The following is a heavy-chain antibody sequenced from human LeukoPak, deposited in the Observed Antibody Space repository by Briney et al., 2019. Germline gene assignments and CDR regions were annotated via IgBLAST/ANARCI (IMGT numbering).Heavy chain of an antibody. V-gene: IGHV4-59*12. D-gene: IGHD3-9*01. CDR3: ARRPYYDILTGSNWFDP. Sequence: PSETLSLTCTVSGGSISSYYWSWIRQPPGKGLEWIGYIYYSGSTNYNPSLKSRVTISVDTSKNQFSLKLSSVTAADTAVYYCARRPYYDILTGSNWFDPWGQGTLVTVSS. CDR2: IYYSGST. J-gene: IGHJ5*02. CDR1: GGSISSYY.